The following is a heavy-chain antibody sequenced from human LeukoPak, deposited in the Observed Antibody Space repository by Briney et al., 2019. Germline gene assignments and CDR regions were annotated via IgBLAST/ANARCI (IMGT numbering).Heavy chain of an antibody. D-gene: IGHD5-24*01. J-gene: IGHJ4*02. CDR1: GFTFSSYA. CDR2: ISGSGGST. V-gene: IGHV3-23*01. Sequence: GGSLRLSCAASGFTFSSYAMSWVRQAPGKGLEWVSAISGSGGSTYYADSVKGRFTISRDNSKNTLYLQMNWLMGKGTAVYYCAKYLAEMATIIDYWGQGTLVTVSS. CDR3: AKYLAEMATIIDY.